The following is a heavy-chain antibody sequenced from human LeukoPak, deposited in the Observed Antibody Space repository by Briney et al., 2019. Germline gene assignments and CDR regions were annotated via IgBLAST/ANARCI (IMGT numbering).Heavy chain of an antibody. Sequence: GGSLRLSCAVSGFTFSTYWMSWVRQAPGKGLEGVANMKQDGNEEYYVDSVKGRFTISRDNAKNSLYLQMNSLRAEDTAVYYCARPYSSGWYGVFNYWGQGTLVTVSS. CDR2: MKQDGNEE. CDR1: GFTFSTYW. V-gene: IGHV3-7*05. D-gene: IGHD6-19*01. J-gene: IGHJ4*02. CDR3: ARPYSSGWYGVFNY.